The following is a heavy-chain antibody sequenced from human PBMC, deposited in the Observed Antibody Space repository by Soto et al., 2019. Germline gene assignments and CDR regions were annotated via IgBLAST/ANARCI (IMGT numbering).Heavy chain of an antibody. CDR2: INPSGGST. CDR1: GYTFTSYY. D-gene: IGHD6-13*01. CDR3: ARGKRPGYSTSYPRGGYYYYSYMDV. J-gene: IGHJ6*03. Sequence: ASVKVSCKASGYTFTSYYMHWVRQAPGQGLEWMGIINPSGGSTSYAQKFQGRVTMTRDTSTSTVYMELSSLRSEDTAVYYCARGKRPGYSTSYPRGGYYYYSYMDVWGKRTTVTVSS. V-gene: IGHV1-46*03.